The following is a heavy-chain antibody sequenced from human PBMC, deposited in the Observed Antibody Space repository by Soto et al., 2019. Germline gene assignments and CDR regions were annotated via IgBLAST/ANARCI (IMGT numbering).Heavy chain of an antibody. J-gene: IGHJ6*02. D-gene: IGHD3-10*01. Sequence: EASVKVSCKASGYTFTSYGISWVRQAPGQGLEWMGWISAYNGNTNYAPKLQGRVTMTTDTSTSTAYMELRSLRSDDTAVYYCARASPLWFGELLPRYYYYGMDVWGQGTTVTVSS. CDR2: ISAYNGNT. CDR3: ARASPLWFGELLPRYYYYGMDV. V-gene: IGHV1-18*01. CDR1: GYTFTSYG.